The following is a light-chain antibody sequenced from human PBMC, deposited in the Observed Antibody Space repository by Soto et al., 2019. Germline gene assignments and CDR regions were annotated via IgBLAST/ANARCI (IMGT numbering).Light chain of an antibody. J-gene: IGKJ1*01. CDR3: QQYNNWLGT. V-gene: IGKV3-15*01. Sequence: EIVMTQSPATLSVSPGERATLSCRASQSVSSNLAWYQQKPGQAPRRLIYGASTRATGIPARFSGSGSGTEFTLTLSSLQSEDFAVYYCQQYNNWLGTFGQGTKVEIK. CDR2: GAS. CDR1: QSVSSN.